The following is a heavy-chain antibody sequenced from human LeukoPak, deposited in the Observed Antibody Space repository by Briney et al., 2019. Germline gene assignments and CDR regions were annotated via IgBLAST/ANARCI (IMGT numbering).Heavy chain of an antibody. CDR2: ISGSGGST. CDR1: GFAFSSYA. D-gene: IGHD6-19*01. J-gene: IGHJ4*02. CDR3: AKARRPGIAVAGSFDY. V-gene: IGHV3-23*01. Sequence: GGSLRLSCAASGFAFSSYAMSWVRQAPGKGLEWVSAISGSGGSTYYADSVKGRFTISRDNSKNTLYLQMNSLRAEDTAVYYRAKARRPGIAVAGSFDYWGQGTLVTLSS.